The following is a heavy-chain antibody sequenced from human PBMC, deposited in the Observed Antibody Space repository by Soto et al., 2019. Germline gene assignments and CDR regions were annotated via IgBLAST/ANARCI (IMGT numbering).Heavy chain of an antibody. D-gene: IGHD2-2*03. CDR1: GGTFSSYA. J-gene: IGHJ5*02. Sequence: ASVKVSCKASGGTFSSYAISWVRQAPGQGLEWMGGVIPIFGTANYAQKFQGRVTITADESTSTAYMELSSLRSEDTAVYYCARDGYCSSTSCRKGLFDPWGQGTLVTVS. CDR3: ARDGYCSSTSCRKGLFDP. CDR2: VIPIFGTA. V-gene: IGHV1-69*13.